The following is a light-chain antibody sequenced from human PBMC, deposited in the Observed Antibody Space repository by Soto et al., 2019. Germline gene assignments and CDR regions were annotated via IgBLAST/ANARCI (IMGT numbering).Light chain of an antibody. CDR2: EVS. V-gene: IGLV2-8*01. CDR1: SSDVGGYNY. CDR3: SSYAGSTSYV. J-gene: IGLJ1*01. Sequence: QSALTQPPSASGSPGQSVTISCTGTSSDVGGYNYVSWYQQHPGKAPKLMIYEVSKRPSGVPDRFSGAKSGNTASLTVSGLQAEDEADSYCSSYAGSTSYVFGTGTKLTVL.